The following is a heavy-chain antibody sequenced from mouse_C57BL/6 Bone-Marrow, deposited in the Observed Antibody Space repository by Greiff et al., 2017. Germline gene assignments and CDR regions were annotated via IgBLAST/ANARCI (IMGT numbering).Heavy chain of an antibody. CDR1: GYTFTSYW. D-gene: IGHD4-1*02. CDR2: INPSNGGT. Sequence: VQLQQPGTELVKPGASVKLSCKASGYTFTSYWMHWVKQRPGQGLEWIGNINPSNGGTNYNEKFKSKATLTVDKSSSTAYMQLSSLTSEDSAVYYCARDVQLGDPCWYFDVWGTGTTVTVSS. CDR3: ARDVQLGDPCWYFDV. V-gene: IGHV1-53*01. J-gene: IGHJ1*03.